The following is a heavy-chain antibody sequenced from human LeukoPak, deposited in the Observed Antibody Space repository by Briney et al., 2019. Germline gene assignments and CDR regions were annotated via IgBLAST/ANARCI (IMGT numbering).Heavy chain of an antibody. CDR3: VKEGPRVHFDY. CDR1: GFTFSNFA. V-gene: IGHV3-23*01. CDR2: ITGSGGST. J-gene: IGHJ4*02. Sequence: PGGSLRLSCAASGFTFSNFAMSWVRQAPGKGLERVSGITGSGGSTYYADSVKGRFTISRDNSKSSVYLQMNSLKADDTAVYYCVKEGPRVHFDYWGQGTLVTVSS.